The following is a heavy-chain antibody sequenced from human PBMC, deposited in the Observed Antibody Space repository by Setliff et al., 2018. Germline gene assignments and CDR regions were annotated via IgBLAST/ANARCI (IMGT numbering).Heavy chain of an antibody. CDR3: ARAFGGNSDAFDI. CDR2: ITRDGSNI. J-gene: IGHJ3*02. CDR1: GFTFSNYW. Sequence: QPGGSLRLSCTASGFTFSNYWMHWVRQAPGKGLIWVSRITRDGSNIRYADSVKGRFTISRDIAKNTLYLQINSLRAEDTAVYYCARAFGGNSDAFDIWGQGTMVTVSS. V-gene: IGHV3-74*01. D-gene: IGHD2-21*02.